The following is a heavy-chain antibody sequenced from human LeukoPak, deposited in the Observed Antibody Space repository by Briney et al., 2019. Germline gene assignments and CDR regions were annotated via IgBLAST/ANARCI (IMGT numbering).Heavy chain of an antibody. CDR1: GGIFSNYG. J-gene: IGHJ4*02. V-gene: IGHV1-46*01. Sequence: ASVKVSCKASGGIFSNYGISWVRQAPGQGLEWMGIINPSGGSTSYAQKFQGRVTMTRDTSTSTVYMELSSLRSEDTAVYYCARGDTAMVALFDYWGQGTLVTVSS. CDR3: ARGDTAMVALFDY. CDR2: INPSGGST. D-gene: IGHD5-18*01.